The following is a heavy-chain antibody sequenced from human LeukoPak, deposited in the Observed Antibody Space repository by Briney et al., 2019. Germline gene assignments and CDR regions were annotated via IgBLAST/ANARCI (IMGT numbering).Heavy chain of an antibody. Sequence: GASVKVSCKASGYTFTSYAMHWVRQAPGQRLEWMGWINAGNGNTKYSQKFQGRVTITRDTSASTAYMELSSLRSEDTAVYYCARPKKITMIVPAPTAFDIWGQGTMVTVSS. V-gene: IGHV1-3*01. CDR3: ARPKKITMIVPAPTAFDI. CDR2: INAGNGNT. D-gene: IGHD3-22*01. CDR1: GYTFTSYA. J-gene: IGHJ3*02.